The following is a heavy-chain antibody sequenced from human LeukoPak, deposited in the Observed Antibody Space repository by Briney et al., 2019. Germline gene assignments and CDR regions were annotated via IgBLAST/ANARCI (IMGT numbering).Heavy chain of an antibody. J-gene: IGHJ3*02. Sequence: ASVKVSCKASGYTFTSYYMHWVRQAPGQGLEWMGIINPSGGSTSYAQKFQGRVTMTRDTSTSTAYMELRSLRSDDTAVYYCARKPTDGFDIWGQGTMVTVSS. CDR2: INPSGGST. CDR3: ARKPTDGFDI. V-gene: IGHV1-46*01. CDR1: GYTFTSYY.